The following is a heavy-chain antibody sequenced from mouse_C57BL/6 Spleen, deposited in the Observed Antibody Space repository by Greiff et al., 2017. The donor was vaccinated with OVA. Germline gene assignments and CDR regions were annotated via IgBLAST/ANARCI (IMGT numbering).Heavy chain of an antibody. V-gene: IGHV1-82*01. CDR3: ANYDYDGYYFDY. Sequence: QVQLQQSGPELVKPGASVKISCKASGYAFSSSWMNWVKQRPGKGLEWIGRIYPGDGDTNYNGKFKGKATLTADKSSSTAYMQLSSLTSEDSAVYFCANYDYDGYYFDYWGQGTTLTVSS. CDR2: IYPGDGDT. D-gene: IGHD2-4*01. J-gene: IGHJ2*01. CDR1: GYAFSSSW.